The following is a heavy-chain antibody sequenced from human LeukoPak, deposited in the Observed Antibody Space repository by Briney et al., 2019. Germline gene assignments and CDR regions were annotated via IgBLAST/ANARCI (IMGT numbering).Heavy chain of an antibody. V-gene: IGHV3-30*04. D-gene: IGHD3-9*01. CDR3: VRADWDPELGLDY. CDR1: GFTFSSYP. Sequence: PGGSLRLSCGPSGFTFSSYPFHWVRQAPGKGLEWVAIISHDGGKTYYKDSVKGRFIISRDNSKYTVYLQMNSLRREDTAVYYCVRADWDPELGLDYWGQGTLVTVSS. CDR2: ISHDGGKT. J-gene: IGHJ4*02.